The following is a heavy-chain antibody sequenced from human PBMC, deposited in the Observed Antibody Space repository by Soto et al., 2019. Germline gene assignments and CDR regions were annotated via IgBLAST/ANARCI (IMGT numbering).Heavy chain of an antibody. CDR2: IHHTGSTT. D-gene: IGHD2-8*01. Sequence: QVQLQESGPGLVKPSETLSLTCAVSGGSISTNDWWTWVRQPPGKGLEWIGDIHHTGSTTNYSPSLQSRVTVSIDKSENQFSLRLTSVTAADTAVYYCATRDCTNNVCHFPWGQGTLATVSS. CDR3: ATRDCTNNVCHFP. J-gene: IGHJ5*02. V-gene: IGHV4-4*02. CDR1: GGSISTNDW.